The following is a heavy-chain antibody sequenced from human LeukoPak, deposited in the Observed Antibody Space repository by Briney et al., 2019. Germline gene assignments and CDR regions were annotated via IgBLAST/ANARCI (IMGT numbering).Heavy chain of an antibody. J-gene: IGHJ5*01. CDR1: GFTFTNFA. Sequence: GGSLRLSCAASGFTFTNFAMHWVRQAPGKGLVWVAVIWSDGSREEYIDSVKDRFTVSRDNSKNTLYLQMNGLRAEDTALYFCAKDLGVLRSGERHPDNWFDSWGQGTLVTVSS. CDR3: AKDLGVLRSGERHPDNWFDS. V-gene: IGHV3-33*06. D-gene: IGHD1-1*01. CDR2: IWSDGSRE.